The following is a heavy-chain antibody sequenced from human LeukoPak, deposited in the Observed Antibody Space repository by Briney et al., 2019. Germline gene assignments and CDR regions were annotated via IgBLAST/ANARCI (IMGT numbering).Heavy chain of an antibody. V-gene: IGHV3-64*01. Sequence: PGGSLRLSCAASGFTFSSYAMHWVRQAPGKGLEYVSATSSNGGSTYYANSVKGRFTISRDNSKNTLYLQMGSLRAEDMAVYYCARDANWGSPLYYFDYWGQGTLVTVSS. CDR3: ARDANWGSPLYYFDY. D-gene: IGHD7-27*01. J-gene: IGHJ4*02. CDR2: TSSNGGST. CDR1: GFTFSSYA.